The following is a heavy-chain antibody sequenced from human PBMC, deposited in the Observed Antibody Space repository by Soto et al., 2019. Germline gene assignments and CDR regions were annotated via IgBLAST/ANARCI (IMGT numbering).Heavy chain of an antibody. CDR2: IWDDGTDK. V-gene: IGHV3-33*01. Sequence: QVQLVESGGGVVQPGKSLTLSCAASGFTFSKFGMHWVRQAPGKGLEWVALIWDDGTDKYYADSVKGRFTVSRDNSKNTVYLQLNSLRAEDTAVYYCAIDHTYWGNIDYWSQGTRVTVSS. J-gene: IGHJ4*02. CDR1: GFTFSKFG. CDR3: AIDHTYWGNIDY. D-gene: IGHD3-16*01.